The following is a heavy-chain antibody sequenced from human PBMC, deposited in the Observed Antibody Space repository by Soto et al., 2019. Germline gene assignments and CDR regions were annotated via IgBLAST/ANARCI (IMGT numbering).Heavy chain of an antibody. V-gene: IGHV5-10-1*01. D-gene: IGHD2-15*01. Sequence: GESLKISCKGSGYSFTSYWISWVRQMPGKGLGWMGRIDPSDSYTNYSPSFQGHVTISADKSISTAYLQWSSLKASDTAMYYCATAVSYCSGGSCYYYYGMDVWGQGTTVTVSS. J-gene: IGHJ6*02. CDR3: ATAVSYCSGGSCYYYYGMDV. CDR1: GYSFTSYW. CDR2: IDPSDSYT.